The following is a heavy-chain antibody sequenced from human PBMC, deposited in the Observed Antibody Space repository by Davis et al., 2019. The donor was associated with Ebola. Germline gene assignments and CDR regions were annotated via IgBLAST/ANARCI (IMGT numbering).Heavy chain of an antibody. D-gene: IGHD3-22*01. Sequence: PGGSLRLSCAASGLTFSNAWMNWVRLAPGKGLEWVGRIKSKTDGGTTDYAAPVKGRFTISRDDSKNTLYLQMNSLKTEDTAVYYCTQSYTYYYDSSGYSLPWGQGTLVTVSS. J-gene: IGHJ5*02. CDR2: IKSKTDGGTT. V-gene: IGHV3-15*01. CDR1: GLTFSNAW. CDR3: TQSYTYYYDSSGYSLP.